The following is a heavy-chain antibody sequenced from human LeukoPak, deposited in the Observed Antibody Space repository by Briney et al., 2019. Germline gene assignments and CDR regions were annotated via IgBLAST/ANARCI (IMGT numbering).Heavy chain of an antibody. V-gene: IGHV3-30*02. J-gene: IGHJ4*02. Sequence: GGSLRLSCVASGFSFSSYGMHWVRQAPGKGLEWVAFTRYDESDKYYADSVKGRFTISRDNSKNTLYLQMNSLRTEDTAVYYCAKRGGLCSSTSCSYFEYWGQGSPVTVSS. CDR2: TRYDESDK. CDR1: GFSFSSYG. CDR3: AKRGGLCSSTSCSYFEY. D-gene: IGHD2-2*01.